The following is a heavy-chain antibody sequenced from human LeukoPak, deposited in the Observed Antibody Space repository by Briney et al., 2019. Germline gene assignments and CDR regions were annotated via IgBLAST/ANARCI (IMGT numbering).Heavy chain of an antibody. CDR3: ARGPSPYCGGDCYVHY. CDR2: ISYDGSNK. D-gene: IGHD2-21*02. Sequence: AGGSLRLSCAASGFTFSSYAMHRVRQAPGKGLEWVAVISYDGSNKYYADSVKGRFTISRDNSKNTLYLQMNSLRAEDTAVYYCARGPSPYCGGDCYVHYWGQGALVTVSS. V-gene: IGHV3-30-3*01. J-gene: IGHJ4*02. CDR1: GFTFSSYA.